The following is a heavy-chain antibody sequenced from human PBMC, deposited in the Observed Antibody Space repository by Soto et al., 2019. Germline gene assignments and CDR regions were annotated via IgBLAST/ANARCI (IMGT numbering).Heavy chain of an antibody. J-gene: IGHJ6*02. V-gene: IGHV5-51*01. CDR1: GYTFTNYW. CDR2: IYPGDSDT. Sequence: GESLKISCKGSGYTFTNYWIGWVRQMPGKGPEWMGIIYPGDSDTKYNPSFQGQVTISADKSITTTYLQWSSLKASDTAIYYCAASIFYYGLDVWGQGTTVTVSS. CDR3: AASIFYYGLDV.